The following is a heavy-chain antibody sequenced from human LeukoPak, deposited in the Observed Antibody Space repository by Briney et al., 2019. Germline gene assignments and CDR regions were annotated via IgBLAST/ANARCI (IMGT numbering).Heavy chain of an antibody. CDR3: AKDRLGLVGYFDY. Sequence: GGSLRLSCSASGFTFSSYAMHCVRQAPGKGLEYVSAIRSDGGSIYHADSVKGRFTISRDNSKNTLYLQMSSLRADDTAVYYCAKDRLGLVGYFDYWGPGTLVTVSS. D-gene: IGHD1-26*01. CDR1: GFTFSSYA. J-gene: IGHJ4*02. CDR2: IRSDGGSI. V-gene: IGHV3-64D*09.